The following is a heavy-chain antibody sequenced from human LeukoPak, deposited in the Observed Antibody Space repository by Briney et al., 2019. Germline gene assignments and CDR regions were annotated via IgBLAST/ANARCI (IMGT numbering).Heavy chain of an antibody. J-gene: IGHJ4*02. Sequence: GGSLRLSCAASGFTFDDYAMHWVRQAPGKGLEWVSGISWYSGSIGYADSVKGRFTISRDNAKNSLYLQMNSLRAEDTALYYCAKDLSRAGYYDSSNILGYFDYWGQGTLVTVSS. V-gene: IGHV3-9*01. CDR2: ISWYSGSI. CDR3: AKDLSRAGYYDSSNILGYFDY. D-gene: IGHD3-22*01. CDR1: GFTFDDYA.